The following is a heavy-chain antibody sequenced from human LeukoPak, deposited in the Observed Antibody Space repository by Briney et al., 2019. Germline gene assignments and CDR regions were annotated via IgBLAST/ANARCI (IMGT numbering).Heavy chain of an antibody. Sequence: GGSLRLSCAASGFTFSSYSMNWVRQAPGKGLEWVSPISSSSSYIYYADSVKGRFTISRDNAKNSLYLQMNSLRAEDTAVYYCARQRGSGCLDYWGQGTLVTVSS. CDR1: GFTFSSYS. D-gene: IGHD6-19*01. J-gene: IGHJ4*02. CDR2: ISSSSSYI. CDR3: ARQRGSGCLDY. V-gene: IGHV3-21*01.